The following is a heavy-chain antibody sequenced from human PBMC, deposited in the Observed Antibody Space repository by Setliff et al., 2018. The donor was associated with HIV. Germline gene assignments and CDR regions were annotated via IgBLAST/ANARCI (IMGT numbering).Heavy chain of an antibody. CDR2: IYTSGST. CDR3: ARYSYGYVRDLRFDP. D-gene: IGHD5-18*01. V-gene: IGHV4-59*01. CDR1: GGSISSYY. J-gene: IGHJ5*02. Sequence: SETLSLTCTVSGGSISSYYWSWIRQPPGKALEWIGYIYTSGSTNYNPSLTSRVTISVDTSRNQFSLKLTSVTAADTAIYYCARYSYGYVRDLRFDPWGQGTLVTVSS.